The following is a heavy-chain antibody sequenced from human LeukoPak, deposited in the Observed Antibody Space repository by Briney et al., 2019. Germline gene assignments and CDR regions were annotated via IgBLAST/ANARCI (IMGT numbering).Heavy chain of an antibody. V-gene: IGHV4-39*01. CDR1: GGSISSSSYY. CDR3: ARLXYGGGSSWEKYYYYGMDV. J-gene: IGHJ6*02. CDR2: IYYSGST. Sequence: PSETLSLTCTVSGGSISSSSYYWGWIRQPPGKGLEWIGSIYYSGSTYYNPSLKSRVTISVDTSKNQFSLKLSSVTAADTAVYYXARLXYGGGSSWEKYYYYGMDVWGQGTTVTVSS. D-gene: IGHD6-13*01.